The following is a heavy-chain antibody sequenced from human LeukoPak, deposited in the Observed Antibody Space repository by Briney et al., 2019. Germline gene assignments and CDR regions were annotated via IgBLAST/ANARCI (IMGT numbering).Heavy chain of an antibody. CDR2: INQDGSEK. V-gene: IGHV3-7*01. D-gene: IGHD3-16*02. CDR3: ARDPSSITFGGVIGDY. J-gene: IGHJ4*02. CDR1: GFTFSNYW. Sequence: PGGSLRLSCAASGFTFSNYWMSWVRQAPGKGLEWVANINQDGSEKYYVDSVKARFTISRDNAKNSLYLQMNSLRAEDTSVYYCARDPSSITFGGVIGDYWGQGTLVTVSS.